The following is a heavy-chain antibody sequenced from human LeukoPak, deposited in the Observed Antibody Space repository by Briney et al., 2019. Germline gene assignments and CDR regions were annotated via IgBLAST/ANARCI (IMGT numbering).Heavy chain of an antibody. J-gene: IGHJ4*02. Sequence: GGSLRLSCAASGFTFSSYGMHWVRQAPGKGLEYVSAISSNGGSTYYANSVKGRFTISRDNSKNTLYLQMGSLRAEDMAVYYCARVAAAGSSDYWGQGSLVTVSS. V-gene: IGHV3-64*01. CDR1: GFTFSSYG. CDR3: ARVAAAGSSDY. CDR2: ISSNGGST. D-gene: IGHD6-13*01.